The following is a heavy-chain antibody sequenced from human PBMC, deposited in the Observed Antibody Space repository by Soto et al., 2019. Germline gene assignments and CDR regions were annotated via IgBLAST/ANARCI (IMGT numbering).Heavy chain of an antibody. CDR2: IKSKTDGETT. J-gene: IGHJ4*02. D-gene: IGHD2-21*01. CDR3: APLYEGQQYSIDY. CDR1: GFNFDDYS. V-gene: IGHV3-15*01. Sequence: GGSLRLSCAASGFNFDDYSMHWVRQAPGKGLEWLGRIKSKTDGETTEYAAPVKGRFSISRDDSKNTLFLQMNNLEIADTGTYYCAPLYEGQQYSIDYWGQGTLVTVSS.